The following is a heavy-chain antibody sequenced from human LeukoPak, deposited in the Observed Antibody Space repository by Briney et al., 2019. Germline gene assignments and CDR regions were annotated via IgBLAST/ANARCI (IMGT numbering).Heavy chain of an antibody. CDR3: ARDVNGGY. J-gene: IGHJ4*02. CDR1: GFTYSSYA. Sequence: GGSLRLSCAASGFTYSSYAMTWVRQSPGKGLEWVSTLGGSGNSRYYADSVEGRFTIPRDNFKNTLSLQMNSVRVEDTAVYYCARDVNGGYWGQGTLVTVSS. D-gene: IGHD2-8*01. CDR2: LGGSGNSR. V-gene: IGHV3-23*01.